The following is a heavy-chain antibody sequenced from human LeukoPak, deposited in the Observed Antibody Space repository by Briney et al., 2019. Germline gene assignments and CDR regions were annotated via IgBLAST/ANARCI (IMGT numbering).Heavy chain of an antibody. Sequence: GGSLRLSCAASGFTFSSYWMSWVRQAPGKGLEWVANIKQDGSEKYYVDSVKGRFTISRDNAKNSLYLQMNSLRAEDTAVYYCAKAPMIVVVNCAFDIWGQGTMVTVSS. V-gene: IGHV3-7*03. CDR1: GFTFSSYW. J-gene: IGHJ3*02. CDR2: IKQDGSEK. D-gene: IGHD3-22*01. CDR3: AKAPMIVVVNCAFDI.